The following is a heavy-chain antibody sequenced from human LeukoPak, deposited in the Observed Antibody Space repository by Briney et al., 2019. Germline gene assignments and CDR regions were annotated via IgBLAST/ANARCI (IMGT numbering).Heavy chain of an antibody. CDR1: EFTFSSYS. Sequence: GGSLRLSCAATEFTFSSYSMNWVRQAPGKGLEWVSYISTSSSTIYYADSVKGRFTISRDNAKNSLYLQMNSLRAEDTAVYYCARDYYDSSGYYHGGYWGQGTLVTVSS. D-gene: IGHD3-22*01. J-gene: IGHJ4*02. CDR3: ARDYYDSSGYYHGGY. CDR2: ISTSSSTI. V-gene: IGHV3-48*01.